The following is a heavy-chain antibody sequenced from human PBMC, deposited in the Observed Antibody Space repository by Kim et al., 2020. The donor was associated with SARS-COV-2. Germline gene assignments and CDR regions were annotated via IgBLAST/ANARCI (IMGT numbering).Heavy chain of an antibody. V-gene: IGHV6-1*01. Sequence: AVSVKSRITINPDTTKNQFSLQLNSVTPEDTAVYYCARDRSRGYEYYFDYWGQGTLVTVSS. CDR3: ARDRSRGYEYYFDY. D-gene: IGHD3-3*01. J-gene: IGHJ4*02.